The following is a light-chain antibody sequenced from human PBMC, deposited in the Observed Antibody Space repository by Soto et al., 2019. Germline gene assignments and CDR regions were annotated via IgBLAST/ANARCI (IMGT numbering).Light chain of an antibody. CDR3: QQYYSPPYT. CDR2: WAS. J-gene: IGKJ2*01. V-gene: IGKV4-1*01. CDR1: QSILSTSNYNTF. Sequence: DIVMTQSPDSLAVSLGDRATINCKSSQSILSTSNYNTFLAWFQQKPGQPPRLLISWASTRESGVPDRFSGSGSGTDFTLTISSLQPEDVAVYYCQQYYSPPYTFGQGTKLEIK.